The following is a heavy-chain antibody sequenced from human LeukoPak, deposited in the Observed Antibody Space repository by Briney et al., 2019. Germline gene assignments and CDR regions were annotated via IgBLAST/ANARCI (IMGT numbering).Heavy chain of an antibody. D-gene: IGHD2-21*02. V-gene: IGHV4-4*07. CDR1: GGSISSYY. CDR2: IYTSGST. Sequence: SGTLSLTCTVSGGSISSYYWSWIRQPAGKGLEWIGRIYTSGSTNYNPSLKSRVTMSVDTSKNQFSLKLSSVTAADTAVYYCARARRAYCGGDCYSQFDPWGQGTLVTVSS. CDR3: ARARRAYCGGDCYSQFDP. J-gene: IGHJ5*02.